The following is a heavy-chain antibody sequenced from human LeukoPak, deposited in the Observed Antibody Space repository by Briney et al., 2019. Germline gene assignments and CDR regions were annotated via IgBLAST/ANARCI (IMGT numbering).Heavy chain of an antibody. J-gene: IGHJ4*02. V-gene: IGHV4-30-2*01. CDR2: IYHSGST. D-gene: IGHD3-22*01. Sequence: SEALSLTCAVSGGSISSGGYSWSWIRQPPGKGLEWIGYIYHSGSTYYNPSLKSRVTISVDRSKNQFSLKLSSVTAADTAVHYCASGYDSSGYYDYWGQGTLVTVSS. CDR3: ASGYDSSGYYDY. CDR1: GGSISSGGYS.